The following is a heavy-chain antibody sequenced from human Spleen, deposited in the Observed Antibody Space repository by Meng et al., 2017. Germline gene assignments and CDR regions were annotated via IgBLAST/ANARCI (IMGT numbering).Heavy chain of an antibody. D-gene: IGHD3-9*01. CDR1: GFTFNSYW. J-gene: IGHJ4*02. CDR3: ARKLHGSLTGYPDY. V-gene: IGHV3-7*01. Sequence: GGSLRLSCVASGFTFNSYWMSWVRQAPGKGLEWVANIKQDGSEKYYGDSVKGRFTISRDNAKNSLYLQMNSLRAEDTAVYYCARKLHGSLTGYPDYWGQGTLVTVSS. CDR2: IKQDGSEK.